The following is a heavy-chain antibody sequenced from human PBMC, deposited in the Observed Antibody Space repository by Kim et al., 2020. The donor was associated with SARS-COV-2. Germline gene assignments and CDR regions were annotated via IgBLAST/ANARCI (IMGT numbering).Heavy chain of an antibody. Sequence: SVKVSCKASGGTFSSYAISWVRQAPGQGLEWMGGIIPIFGTANYAQKFQGRVTITADESTSTAYMELSSLRSEDTAVYYCARPRPYYYDSSGYWYWGQGTLVTVSS. CDR2: IIPIFGTA. V-gene: IGHV1-69*13. CDR3: ARPRPYYYDSSGYWY. CDR1: GGTFSSYA. D-gene: IGHD3-22*01. J-gene: IGHJ4*02.